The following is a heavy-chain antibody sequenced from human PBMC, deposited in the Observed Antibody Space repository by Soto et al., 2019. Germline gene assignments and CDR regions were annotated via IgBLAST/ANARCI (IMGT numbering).Heavy chain of an antibody. V-gene: IGHV3-73*02. J-gene: IGHJ6*02. CDR3: TRLEGGYCSGGSCYGYYGMDV. CDR1: GFTFSGSA. D-gene: IGHD2-15*01. CDR2: IRGKANSYAT. Sequence: EVQLVESGGGLVQPGGSLKLSCAASGFTFSGSAMHWVRQASGKGLEWVGRIRGKANSYATAYAASVKGRFTISRDDSKNTAYLQMNSLKTEDTAVYYCTRLEGGYCSGGSCYGYYGMDVWGQGTTVTVSS.